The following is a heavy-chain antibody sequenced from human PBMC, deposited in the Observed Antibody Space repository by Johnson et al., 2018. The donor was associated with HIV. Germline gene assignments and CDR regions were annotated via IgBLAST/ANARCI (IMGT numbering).Heavy chain of an antibody. V-gene: IGHV3-64*01. CDR2: ISSNGGST. J-gene: IGHJ3*02. CDR1: AFTFSSYA. Sequence: VQLLEPGGGLVQPGASLPLSCAASAFTFSSYAMHWLRQAPGKGLEYVSAISSNGGSTYYANSVKGRFPISRDNSKNTLYLQMGSLGAEDTAVYYCAKSPRFTIFGSDAFDIWGQGTMVTVSS. D-gene: IGHD3-3*01. CDR3: AKSPRFTIFGSDAFDI.